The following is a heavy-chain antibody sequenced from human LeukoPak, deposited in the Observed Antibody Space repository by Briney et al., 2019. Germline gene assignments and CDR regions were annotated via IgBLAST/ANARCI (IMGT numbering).Heavy chain of an antibody. V-gene: IGHV3-30*04. CDR3: ARGHSGRYDY. D-gene: IGHD6-19*01. J-gene: IGHJ4*02. Sequence: GRSLRLSCAASGFTFSSYAMHWVRQAPGKGLEWVAVISYDGSNKYYADSVKGRFTISRDNSKNTLYLQMNSLRAEDTAVYYCARGHSGRYDYWGQGTLVTVSS. CDR1: GFTFSSYA. CDR2: ISYDGSNK.